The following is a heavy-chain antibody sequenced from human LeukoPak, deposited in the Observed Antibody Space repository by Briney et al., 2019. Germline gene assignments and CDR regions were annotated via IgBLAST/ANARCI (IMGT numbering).Heavy chain of an antibody. V-gene: IGHV3-23*01. J-gene: IGHJ4*02. D-gene: IGHD3-22*01. CDR2: ISGSGGSP. CDR1: GFTFSSHA. Sequence: GGSLRLSCAASGFTFSSHAMSWVRQASGKGLEWVSGISGSGGSPNYADSVKGRFTISRDNSKNTLYLQMNSLRAEDTAVYYCAKVSHSSGYYYWDYWGQGILVTVSS. CDR3: AKVSHSSGYYYWDY.